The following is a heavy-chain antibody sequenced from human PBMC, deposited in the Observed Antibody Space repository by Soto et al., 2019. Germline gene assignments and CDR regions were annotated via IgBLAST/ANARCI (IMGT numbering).Heavy chain of an antibody. V-gene: IGHV4-31*03. CDR2: VYYSGST. CDR1: GGSINTGDFY. Sequence: SETRSLTCTVSGGSINTGDFYCSCIRHHPGEALEWIGYVYYSGSTYYNPSLRNRVAISVDTAKSQFSLKLSSVTAADTAVYYCAREKYYYHSSGSRDYYFDYWGQGTLVTVSS. D-gene: IGHD3-22*01. CDR3: AREKYYYHSSGSRDYYFDY. J-gene: IGHJ4*02.